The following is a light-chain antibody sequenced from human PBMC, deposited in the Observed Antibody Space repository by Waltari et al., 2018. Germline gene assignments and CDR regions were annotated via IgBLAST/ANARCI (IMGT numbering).Light chain of an antibody. CDR3: QQFNSFPWT. CDR2: KAS. Sequence: DIQMTQSPSSLSASVGDRVTITCRASQSISTWLAWYQQKPGKAPKLLIYKASTLKNGVPSRFSGSGSETEFTLTISSLQPGDFATYYCQQFNSFPWTFGHGTKVEI. CDR1: QSISTW. V-gene: IGKV1-5*03. J-gene: IGKJ1*01.